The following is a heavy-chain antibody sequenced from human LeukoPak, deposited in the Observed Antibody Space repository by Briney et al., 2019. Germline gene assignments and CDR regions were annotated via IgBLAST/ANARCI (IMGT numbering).Heavy chain of an antibody. Sequence: SSQTLSLTCTVSGASVSSGNYYWTWIRQPAGKGLEWIGRIYTSGSTNYSPSLKSRVTISIDASKNQFSLRLSSVTAADTAVYYCTQGGELMNFWGQGTLVTVSS. V-gene: IGHV4-61*02. CDR3: TQGGELMNF. CDR2: IYTSGST. CDR1: GASVSSGNYY. J-gene: IGHJ4*02. D-gene: IGHD1-26*01.